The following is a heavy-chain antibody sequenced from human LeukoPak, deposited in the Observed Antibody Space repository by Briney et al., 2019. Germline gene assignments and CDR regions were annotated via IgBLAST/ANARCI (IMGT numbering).Heavy chain of an antibody. CDR1: GGSISSSSYY. CDR2: IYYSGST. V-gene: IGHV4-39*01. D-gene: IGHD3-3*01. J-gene: IGHJ5*02. Sequence: KASETLSLTCTVSGGSISSSSYYWGWIRQPPGKGLEWIGSIYYSGSTYYNPSLKSRVTISVDTSKNQFSLKLSSVTAADTAVYYCAGSGYLIAWFDPWGQGTLVTVSS. CDR3: AGSGYLIAWFDP.